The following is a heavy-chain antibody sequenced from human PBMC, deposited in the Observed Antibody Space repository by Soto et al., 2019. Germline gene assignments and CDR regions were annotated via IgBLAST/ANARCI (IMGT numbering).Heavy chain of an antibody. CDR2: IYYSGST. V-gene: IGHV4-31*03. Sequence: SETLSLTCTVSGGSISSGGYYWSWIRQHPGKGLEWIGYIYYSGSTYYNPSLKSRVTISVDTSKNQFSLKLSSVTAADTAVYYCARVKPGGDLTVDYWGQGTLVTVSS. D-gene: IGHD2-21*01. CDR3: ARVKPGGDLTVDY. J-gene: IGHJ4*02. CDR1: GGSISSGGYY.